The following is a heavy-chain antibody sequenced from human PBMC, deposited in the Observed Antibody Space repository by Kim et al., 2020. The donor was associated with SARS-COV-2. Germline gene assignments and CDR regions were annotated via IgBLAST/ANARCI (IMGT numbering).Heavy chain of an antibody. Sequence: SETLSLTCAVYGGSFSGYYWSWIRQPPGKGLEWIGEINHSGSTNYNPSLKSRVTISVDTSKNQFSLKLSSVTAADTAVYYCASLLLRTSAVAALDGYFQHWGQGTLVTVSS. CDR1: GGSFSGYY. CDR3: ASLLLRTSAVAALDGYFQH. J-gene: IGHJ1*01. D-gene: IGHD6-19*01. CDR2: INHSGST. V-gene: IGHV4-34*01.